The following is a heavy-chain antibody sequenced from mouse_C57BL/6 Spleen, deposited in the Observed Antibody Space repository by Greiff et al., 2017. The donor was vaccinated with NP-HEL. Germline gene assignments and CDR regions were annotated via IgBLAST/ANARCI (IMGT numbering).Heavy chain of an antibody. D-gene: IGHD2-2*01. CDR3: ARRDGYGFAY. CDR1: GFTFSSYT. CDR2: ISGGGGNT. V-gene: IGHV5-9*01. Sequence: EVKLVESGGGLVKPGGSLKLSCAASGFTFSSYTMSWVRQTPEKRLEWVATISGGGGNTYYPDSVKGRFTISRDNAKNTLYLQMSSLRAEDTALYYCARRDGYGFAYWGKGTLVTVSA. J-gene: IGHJ3*01.